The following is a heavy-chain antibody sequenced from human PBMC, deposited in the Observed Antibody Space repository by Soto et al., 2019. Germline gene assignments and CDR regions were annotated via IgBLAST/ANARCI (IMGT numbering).Heavy chain of an antibody. V-gene: IGHV4-31*03. CDR1: GGSISSCGYY. Sequence: QVQLQESGPGLVKPSQTLSLTCTVSGGSISSCGYYWSWIRQHPGKCLEWIGYIYYSGSTYYSLSLKNRVNISVDTPKNQFSLKLSSVTDADTAVYYCARSVFPWGQGTPVTVSS. CDR2: IYYSGST. J-gene: IGHJ5*02. CDR3: ARSVFP.